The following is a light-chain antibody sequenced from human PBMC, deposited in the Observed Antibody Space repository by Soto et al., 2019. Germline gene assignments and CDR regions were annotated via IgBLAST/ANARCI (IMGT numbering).Light chain of an antibody. J-gene: IGKJ4*01. V-gene: IGKV1-9*01. Sequence: DIQMTQSPSFLSASVGDRVTITCRASQGIGNYLVWYQQQPGQAPKLLIYVASTLQPGVPSRFSGSGSGTEFTLTISSLPPEDFATYYCQQFNSDFALTFGGGPKVEIK. CDR2: VAS. CDR1: QGIGNY. CDR3: QQFNSDFALT.